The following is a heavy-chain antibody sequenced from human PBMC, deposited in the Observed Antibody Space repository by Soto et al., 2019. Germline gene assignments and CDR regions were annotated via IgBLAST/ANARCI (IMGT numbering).Heavy chain of an antibody. CDR3: GRLPSRHWVDY. CDR2: IFYIGYT. Sequence: SASRSITCTVSGGSISSGGYYWSWIRQHPGKGLEWIGFIFYIGYTYYNPSLKSRVSISVDTSKNQFSLKLSSVTAADTAIYYCGRLPSRHWVDYWGQGTLVTVSS. D-gene: IGHD3-16*01. V-gene: IGHV4-31*03. J-gene: IGHJ4*02. CDR1: GGSISSGGYY.